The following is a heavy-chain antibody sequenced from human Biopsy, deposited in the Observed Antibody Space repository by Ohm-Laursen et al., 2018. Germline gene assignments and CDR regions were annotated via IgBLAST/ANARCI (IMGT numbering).Heavy chain of an antibody. J-gene: IGHJ1*01. CDR2: NIPILGTG. V-gene: IGHV1-69*06. Sequence: SVKVSCKAPGGTFSNYGVNWVRQAPGQGLEWLGGNIPILGTGNYAQKFQDRATVAADTSTSTATMELRSLRPDDTAVYYCATKLTGYFHHWGQGTLVIVSS. CDR1: GGTFSNYG. D-gene: IGHD3-9*01. CDR3: ATKLTGYFHH.